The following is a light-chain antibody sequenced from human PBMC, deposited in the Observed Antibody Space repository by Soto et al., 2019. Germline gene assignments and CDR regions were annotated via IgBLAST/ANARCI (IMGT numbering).Light chain of an antibody. J-gene: IGKJ1*01. Sequence: DIVMTQSPDSLAVSLGERATINCKSSQSVLYSSDNRNYLAWYQQRPGQPPKLLIYWASTRESWLPGRFSGIGSRTYFPLPISSLQAEDVAVYSCQQYYTAPPFGQGTKVEIK. V-gene: IGKV4-1*01. CDR1: QSVLYSSDNRNY. CDR2: WAS. CDR3: QQYYTAPP.